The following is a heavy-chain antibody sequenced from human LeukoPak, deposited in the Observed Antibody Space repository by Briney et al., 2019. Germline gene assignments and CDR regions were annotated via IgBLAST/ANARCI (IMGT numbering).Heavy chain of an antibody. J-gene: IGHJ4*02. CDR2: IYSGGST. V-gene: IGHV3-66*01. CDR3: ARSAYCGGDCYLPYYFDY. Sequence: PGGSLRLSCAASGFTVSSNYMSWVRQAPGKGLEWVSVIYSGGSTYYADSVKGRFTISRDNSKNTLYLQMNSLRAEDTAVYYCARSAYCGGDCYLPYYFDYWGQGTLVTVSS. CDR1: GFTVSSNY. D-gene: IGHD2-21*02.